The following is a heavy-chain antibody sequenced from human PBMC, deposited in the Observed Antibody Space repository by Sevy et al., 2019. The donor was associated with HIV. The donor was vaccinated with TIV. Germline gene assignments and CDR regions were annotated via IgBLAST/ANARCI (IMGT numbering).Heavy chain of an antibody. CDR3: ARGGGYCGGDYYSIDY. CDR2: IWYDGTIK. Sequence: RLSCAASGFTFSSYVMHWVRQAPGKGLEWVALIWYDGTIKYYSDSVKGRFTISRDNSKDTLFLQMNSLTPEDTAVYYCARGGGYCGGDYYSIDYWGQGALVTVSS. D-gene: IGHD2-21*02. J-gene: IGHJ4*02. CDR1: GFTFSSYV. V-gene: IGHV3-33*08.